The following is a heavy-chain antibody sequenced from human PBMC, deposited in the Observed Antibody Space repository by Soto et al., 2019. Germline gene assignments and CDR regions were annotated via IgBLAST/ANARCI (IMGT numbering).Heavy chain of an antibody. CDR3: ARTEITMVRGAYFDY. Sequence: QVQLVESGGGVVQPGRSLRLSCAASGFSFSSYAMHWVRQAPGKGLEWMAVISYDGSNKYYADSVKGRFTISRDNSKNTLYLQMNSLRAEDTAVYYCARTEITMVRGAYFDYWGQGTLVTVSS. CDR1: GFSFSSYA. J-gene: IGHJ4*02. D-gene: IGHD3-10*01. V-gene: IGHV3-30-3*01. CDR2: ISYDGSNK.